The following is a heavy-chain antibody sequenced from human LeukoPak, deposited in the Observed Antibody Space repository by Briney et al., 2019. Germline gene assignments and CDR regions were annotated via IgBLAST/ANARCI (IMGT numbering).Heavy chain of an antibody. CDR1: GGSISSSSYY. J-gene: IGHJ4*02. V-gene: IGHV4-39*07. Sequence: PSETLSLTCTVSGGSISSSSYYWGWIRQPPGKGLEWIGSIYYSGSTYYNPSLKSRVTISVDTSKNQFSLKVSSVTAADTAFYYCARVLTAAGLDFWGQGTLVTVSS. CDR2: IYYSGST. D-gene: IGHD6-25*01. CDR3: ARVLTAAGLDF.